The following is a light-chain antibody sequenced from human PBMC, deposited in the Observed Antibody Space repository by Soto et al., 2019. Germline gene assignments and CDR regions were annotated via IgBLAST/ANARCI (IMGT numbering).Light chain of an antibody. Sequence: QSALTQPASVSGSPGQSITISCTGNRSDIGDYNYVSWYQQRPGKAPTLTIDDASNRPSGVSDRFSGSLSGNTASLTISGLQPEYQAYYYSSSYTGGSTVIFGGGIKLTVL. CDR1: RSDIGDYNY. V-gene: IGLV2-14*01. CDR2: DAS. J-gene: IGLJ2*01. CDR3: SSYTGGSTVI.